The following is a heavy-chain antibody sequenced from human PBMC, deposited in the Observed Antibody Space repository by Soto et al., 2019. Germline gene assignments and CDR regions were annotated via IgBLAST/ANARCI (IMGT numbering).Heavy chain of an antibody. CDR1: GGSISSSSYY. D-gene: IGHD3-10*02. J-gene: IGHJ5*02. CDR3: ARWGLLDFYVDWFDP. V-gene: IGHV4-39*07. Sequence: SETLSLTCTVSGGSISSSSYYWGWIRQPPGKGLEWIGSIYYSGSTYYNPSLKSRVTISVDTSKNQFSLKLSSVTAADTAVYFCARWGLLDFYVDWFDPWGQGTLVTVSS. CDR2: IYYSGST.